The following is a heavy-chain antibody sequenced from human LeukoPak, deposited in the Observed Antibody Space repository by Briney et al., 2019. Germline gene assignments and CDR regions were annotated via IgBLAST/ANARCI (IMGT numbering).Heavy chain of an antibody. Sequence: GASVKVSCKASGYTVTGYYMHWVRQAPGQGLEWMGWINPNSGGTNYAQKFQGRVTMTRDTSISTAYMELSRLRSDDTAVYYCARAIFVVVPAANYWGQGTLVTVSS. CDR3: ARAIFVVVPAANY. CDR1: GYTVTGYY. J-gene: IGHJ4*02. CDR2: INPNSGGT. D-gene: IGHD2-2*01. V-gene: IGHV1-2*02.